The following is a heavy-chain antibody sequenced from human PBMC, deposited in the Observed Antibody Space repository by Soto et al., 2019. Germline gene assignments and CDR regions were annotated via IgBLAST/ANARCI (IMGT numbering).Heavy chain of an antibody. V-gene: IGHV4-39*01. CDR1: GGSISSSSYF. Sequence: SETLSLTCTVSGGSISSSSYFWGWIRQPPGKGLEWIGSIYYSGSTYYNPSLKSRVTVSVDTSKNQFSLKLSSVTAEDTAVYYCVREKYDPRDYWGQGTLVTVSS. CDR3: VREKYDPRDY. CDR2: IYYSGST. J-gene: IGHJ4*02. D-gene: IGHD1-26*01.